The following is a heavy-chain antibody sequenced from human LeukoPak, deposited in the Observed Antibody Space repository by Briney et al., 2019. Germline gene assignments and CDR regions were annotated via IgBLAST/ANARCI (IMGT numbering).Heavy chain of an antibody. CDR1: GYTFTSYG. CDR3: AADRLDDYGDYYWYFDL. CDR2: ISAYNGNT. Sequence: ASVKVSCKASGYTFTSYGISWVRQAPGQGLEWMGWISAYNGNTNYAQKLQGRVTMTTDTSTSTAYMELRSLRSDDTAVYYCAADRLDDYGDYYWYFDLWGRGTLVTVSS. J-gene: IGHJ2*01. V-gene: IGHV1-18*01. D-gene: IGHD4-17*01.